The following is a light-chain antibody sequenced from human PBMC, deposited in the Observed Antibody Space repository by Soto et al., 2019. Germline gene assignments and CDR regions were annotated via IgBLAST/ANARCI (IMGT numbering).Light chain of an antibody. J-gene: IGKJ2*01. Sequence: EVVMTQSPATLSVSPGERATLSCRASQSVSSNLAWYQQKPGQAPRLLIYGASTRATGIPARFSGSGSGTEFTLTISSLQSEDFAVYYCNQYNNRPRTFGQGTKLEIK. CDR3: NQYNNRPRT. V-gene: IGKV3-15*01. CDR1: QSVSSN. CDR2: GAS.